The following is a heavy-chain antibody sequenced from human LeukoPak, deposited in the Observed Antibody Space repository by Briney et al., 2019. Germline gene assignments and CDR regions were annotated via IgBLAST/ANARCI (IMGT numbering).Heavy chain of an antibody. CDR2: IIPIFGTA. Sequence: SVKVSCKASGGTFSSYAISWVRQAPGQGLEWMGRIIPIFGTANYAQKFQGRDTITTDESTSTAYMELSSLRSEDTAVYYCARDQAGATMTLDYWGQGTLVTVSS. CDR3: ARDQAGATMTLDY. D-gene: IGHD1-26*01. CDR1: GGTFSSYA. V-gene: IGHV1-69*05. J-gene: IGHJ4*02.